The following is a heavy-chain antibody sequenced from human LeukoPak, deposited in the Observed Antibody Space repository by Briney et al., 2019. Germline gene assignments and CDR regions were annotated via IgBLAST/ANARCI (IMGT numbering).Heavy chain of an antibody. J-gene: IGHJ4*02. CDR1: GYTFTGYA. V-gene: IGHV1-3*01. CDR3: ARAAATVTTTGTDY. CDR2: INAGNGNT. D-gene: IGHD4-17*01. Sequence: GASVKVSCKASGYTFTGYAMHWVRQAPGQRLEWMGWINAGNGNTKYSQKFQGRVTITRDTSASTAYMELRSLRSDDTAVYYCARAAATVTTTGTDYWGQGTLVTVSS.